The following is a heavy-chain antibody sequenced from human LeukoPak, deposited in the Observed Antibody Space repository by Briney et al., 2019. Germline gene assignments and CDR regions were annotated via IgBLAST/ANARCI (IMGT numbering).Heavy chain of an antibody. V-gene: IGHV4-34*01. J-gene: IGHJ3*02. Sequence: KPSETLSLTCAGYGGSFSGYYWSWIRQPPGKGLEWSGEINHSGSSNYNPSLKSRVTISVDTSKNQFSLKLSSVTAADTAVYYCARSDGYNLDAFDIWGQGTMVTVSS. D-gene: IGHD5-24*01. CDR1: GGSFSGYY. CDR3: ARSDGYNLDAFDI. CDR2: INHSGSS.